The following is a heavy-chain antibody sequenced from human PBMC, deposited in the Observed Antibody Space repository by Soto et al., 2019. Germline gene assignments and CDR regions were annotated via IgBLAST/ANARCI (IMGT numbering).Heavy chain of an antibody. CDR2: INPKSGGT. V-gene: IGHV1-2*04. CDR1: GYSFTDYH. CDR3: ARGDSTDCSNGVCSFFYNHDMDV. J-gene: IGHJ6*02. D-gene: IGHD2-8*01. Sequence: ASVKVACKXSGYSFTDYHIHWVRQPPGQGLEWLGRINPKSGGTSTAQKFQGWVTMTTDTSISTASMELTRLTSDDTAIYYCARGDSTDCSNGVCSFFYNHDMDVWGQGTTVTVSS.